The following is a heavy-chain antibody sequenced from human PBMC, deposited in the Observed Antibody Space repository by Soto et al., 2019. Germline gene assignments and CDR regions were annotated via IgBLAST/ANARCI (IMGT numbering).Heavy chain of an antibody. V-gene: IGHV4-39*01. CDR1: GGSISSSSYY. CDR3: ARQGDDSSGYYPYYYYGMDV. J-gene: IGHJ6*02. Sequence: SETLSLTCTVSGGSISSSSYYWGWIRQPPGKGLEWIGSIYYSGSTYYNPSLKSRVTISVDTSKNQFSLKLSSVTAGDTAVYYCARQGDDSSGYYPYYYYGMDVWGQGTTVTVSS. D-gene: IGHD3-22*01. CDR2: IYYSGST.